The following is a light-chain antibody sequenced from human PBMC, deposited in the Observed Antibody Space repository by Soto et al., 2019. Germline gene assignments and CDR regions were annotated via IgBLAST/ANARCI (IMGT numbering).Light chain of an antibody. V-gene: IGKV3-11*01. J-gene: IGKJ3*01. Sequence: DTLLTQSPATLSLAPGEIATLSCRSSQSVNNVLAWYQQKPGQAPRLLIYDASYRATVVPTRFSGSGSGTDFTLTISSLEPEDFAVYYCQQRGNWPATFGPGTKVEIK. CDR3: QQRGNWPAT. CDR1: QSVNNV. CDR2: DAS.